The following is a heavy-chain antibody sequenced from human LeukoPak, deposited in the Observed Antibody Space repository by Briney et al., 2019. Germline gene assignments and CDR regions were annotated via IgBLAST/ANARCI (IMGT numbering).Heavy chain of an antibody. CDR1: GGSLSSYY. D-gene: IGHD2-15*01. Sequence: MPSETLSLTCTVSGGSLSSYYWSWIRQPPGKGLEWIGYIYYSGSTNYNPSLKSRVTLSVDQSKNQFSLKLTSVTAADTAVYYCARTMEGYCSGGSCYQYSYYMDVWGKGTTVTVSS. J-gene: IGHJ6*03. CDR3: ARTMEGYCSGGSCYQYSYYMDV. CDR2: IYYSGST. V-gene: IGHV4-59*01.